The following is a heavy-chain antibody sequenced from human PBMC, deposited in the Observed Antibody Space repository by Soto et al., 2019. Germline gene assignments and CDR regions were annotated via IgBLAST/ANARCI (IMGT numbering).Heavy chain of an antibody. J-gene: IGHJ4*02. D-gene: IGHD2-15*01. CDR1: GGTFSSYA. CDR2: VIPLFGTP. Sequence: QVQVVRSGAEVKKPGSSVKVSCKASGGTFSSYAISWVRQAPGQGLEWMGGVIPLFGTPTYAQKFQGRVTITADESTSTAYMELSSLRFEDTAIYFCARRYCSAGSCFSDYWGQGTLVTVSS. CDR3: ARRYCSAGSCFSDY. V-gene: IGHV1-69*12.